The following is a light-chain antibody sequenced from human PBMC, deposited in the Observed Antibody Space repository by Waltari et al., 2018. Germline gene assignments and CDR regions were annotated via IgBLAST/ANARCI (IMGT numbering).Light chain of an antibody. CDR3: STWDDSLRAYV. Sequence: QSVLTQPPSVSGTPGQRVTISCSGSRPNVGSNSVYWHQQFPGTAPKLLIYKNDRRPSWVPDRFSGSKSGTSASLAISGLRSEDEADYYCSTWDDSLRAYVFGTGTKVTVL. J-gene: IGLJ1*01. CDR1: RPNVGSNS. V-gene: IGLV1-47*01. CDR2: KND.